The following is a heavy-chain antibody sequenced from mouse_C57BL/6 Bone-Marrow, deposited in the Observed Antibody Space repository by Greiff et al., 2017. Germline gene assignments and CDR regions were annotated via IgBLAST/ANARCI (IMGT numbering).Heavy chain of an antibody. CDR1: GYTFTSYW. D-gene: IGHD1-1*01. Sequence: VQLQQPGAELVRPGTSVKLSCKASGYTFTSYWMHWVKQRPGQGLEWIGVIDPSDSYTNYNQKFKGKATLTVDTSSSTAYMPLSSLTSEDSAVYYCERAHYYGSHYYYAMDYWGQGTSVTVSS. CDR3: ERAHYYGSHYYYAMDY. J-gene: IGHJ4*01. CDR2: IDPSDSYT. V-gene: IGHV1-59*01.